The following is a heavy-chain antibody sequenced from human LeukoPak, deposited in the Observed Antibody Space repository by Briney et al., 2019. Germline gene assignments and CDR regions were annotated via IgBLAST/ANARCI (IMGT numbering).Heavy chain of an antibody. J-gene: IGHJ5*02. V-gene: IGHV4-34*01. CDR2: INHSGST. CDR1: GGSFSGYY. D-gene: IGHD2-21*02. CDR3: AAVVVTAPNNWFDP. Sequence: SETLSLTCAVYGGSFSGYYWSWIRQPPGKGLEWIGEINHSGSTNHNPSLKSRVTISVDTSKNQFSLKPSSVTAADTAVYYCAAVVVTAPNNWFDPWGQGTLVTVSS.